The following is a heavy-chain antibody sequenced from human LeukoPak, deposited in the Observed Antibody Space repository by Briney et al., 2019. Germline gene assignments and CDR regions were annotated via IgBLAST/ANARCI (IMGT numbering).Heavy chain of an antibody. J-gene: IGHJ5*02. Sequence: GGSVSLLCAAWGFALSNYGMRGVPRGRGRGLECVSPISANGEEKYYADSVKVWFTISRDNAKNTLHLQMNSLRADDTAIYYCASQYGSGSDNWFDPWGQETVVTVSS. D-gene: IGHD3-10*01. CDR3: ASQYGSGSDNWFDP. V-gene: IGHV3-23*01. CDR2: ISANGEEK. CDR1: GFALSNYG.